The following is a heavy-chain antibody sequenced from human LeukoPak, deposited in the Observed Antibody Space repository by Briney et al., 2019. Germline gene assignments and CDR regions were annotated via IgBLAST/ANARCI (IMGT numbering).Heavy chain of an antibody. D-gene: IGHD3-3*01. V-gene: IGHV4-34*01. Sequence: SETLSLTCAVYSEPFSGYYWTWIRQPPGKGLEWIGEINHGGFTTYNPSLKSRVTISVDTSKNQFSLKLTSLTAADTAVYYCARLRTLSFTIPADWGQGTLVTVSS. CDR3: ARLRTLSFTIPAD. CDR1: SEPFSGYY. CDR2: INHGGFT. J-gene: IGHJ4*02.